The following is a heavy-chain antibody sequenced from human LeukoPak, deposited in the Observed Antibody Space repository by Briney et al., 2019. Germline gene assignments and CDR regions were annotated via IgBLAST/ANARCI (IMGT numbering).Heavy chain of an antibody. Sequence: GGSLRLSCAASGFTFSSYAMSWVRQAPGKGLEWVSSISNSGGRTFYTDSVKGRFTISRHNSKNTLYLQMNSLRAEDTAVYYCAKGSSSSRPYYFDYWGQGTLVTVSS. CDR3: AKGSSSSRPYYFDY. J-gene: IGHJ4*02. V-gene: IGHV3-23*01. CDR2: ISNSGGRT. D-gene: IGHD6-13*01. CDR1: GFTFSSYA.